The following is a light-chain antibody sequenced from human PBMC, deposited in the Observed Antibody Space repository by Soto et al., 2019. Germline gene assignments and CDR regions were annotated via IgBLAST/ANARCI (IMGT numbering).Light chain of an antibody. J-gene: IGKJ4*01. CDR1: QGISSN. CDR3: AQLNSYPRVT. V-gene: IGKV1-9*01. CDR2: AAS. Sequence: DIKLTQSPSFLSASVGDRVTITCRASQGISSNLAWYQQKPGKDPKLLIYAASTLQSGVPSSFSGSGSGTEFTLTISSLQAQDCATYYCAQLNSYPRVTFGGGTKVEIK.